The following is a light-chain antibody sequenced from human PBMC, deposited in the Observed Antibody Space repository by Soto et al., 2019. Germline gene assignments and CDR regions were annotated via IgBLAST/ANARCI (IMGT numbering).Light chain of an antibody. V-gene: IGLV2-8*01. Sequence: QSALTQPPSASGSPGQSVTISCTGTSSDVGRFNFVSWYQQHPGKAPRLLIYEVTKRPSGVPDRFSGSKSGNAASLTVSGFQAEDEADYFCSSYTGSRDFYVFGTGTKVTVL. J-gene: IGLJ1*01. CDR2: EVT. CDR1: SSDVGRFNF. CDR3: SSYTGSRDFYV.